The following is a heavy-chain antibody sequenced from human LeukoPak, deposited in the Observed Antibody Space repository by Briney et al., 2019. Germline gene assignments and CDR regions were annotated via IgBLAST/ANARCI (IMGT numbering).Heavy chain of an antibody. V-gene: IGHV4-30-4*01. CDR1: GGSISSGDYY. Sequence: PSQTLSLTCTVSGGSISSGDYYWSWIRQPPGKGLEWIGYIYYSGSTYYNPSLKSRVTISVDTSKNQFPLKLSSVTAADTAVYYCAKGVPDTAMARLPLFDYWGQGTLVTVSS. D-gene: IGHD5-18*01. CDR2: IYYSGST. CDR3: AKGVPDTAMARLPLFDY. J-gene: IGHJ4*02.